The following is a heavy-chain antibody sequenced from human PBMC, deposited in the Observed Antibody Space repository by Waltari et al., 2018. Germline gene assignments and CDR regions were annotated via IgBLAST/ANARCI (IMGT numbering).Heavy chain of an antibody. Sequence: QVQLVQSGAEVKKPGASVKVSCKVSGYTLTELSMHWVRQAPGKGLEWMGGFDPEDGETIYAQKFQGRVTMTEDTSTDTAYMELSSLRSEDTAVYYCARVCLVSTSCYRVGAFDIWGQGTMVTVSS. V-gene: IGHV1-24*01. CDR2: FDPEDGET. CDR1: GYTLTELS. CDR3: ARVCLVSTSCYRVGAFDI. D-gene: IGHD2-2*02. J-gene: IGHJ3*02.